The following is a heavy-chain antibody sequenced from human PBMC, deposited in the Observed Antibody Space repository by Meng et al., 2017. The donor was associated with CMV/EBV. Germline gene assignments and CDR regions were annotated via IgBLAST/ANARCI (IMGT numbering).Heavy chain of an antibody. CDR3: ARANLSYDFWSGKRLYYYGMDV. Sequence: SQTLSLTCAVYGGSFSGYYWSWIRQPPGKGLEWIGEINHSGSTNYNPSLKSRVTISVDTSKNQFSLKLSSVTAADTAVYYCARANLSYDFWSGKRLYYYGMDVWGQGTTVTVSS. CDR1: GGSFSGYY. CDR2: INHSGST. J-gene: IGHJ6*02. D-gene: IGHD3-3*01. V-gene: IGHV4-34*01.